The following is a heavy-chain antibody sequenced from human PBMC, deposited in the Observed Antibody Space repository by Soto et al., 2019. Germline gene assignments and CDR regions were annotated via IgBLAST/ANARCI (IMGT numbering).Heavy chain of an antibody. CDR2: ISGSGGST. D-gene: IGHD6-19*01. V-gene: IGHV3-23*01. CDR1: GFTFSSYA. CDR3: SRRSSGWYFDY. J-gene: IGHJ4*02. Sequence: EVQLLESGGGLVQPGGSLRLSCAASGFTFSSYAMSWVRQAPGKGLEWVSVISGSGGSTYYADSVKGRFTISRDNSKSTLYLQMNSLIAEDTAVYYCSRRSSGWYFDYWGQGTLVTVSS.